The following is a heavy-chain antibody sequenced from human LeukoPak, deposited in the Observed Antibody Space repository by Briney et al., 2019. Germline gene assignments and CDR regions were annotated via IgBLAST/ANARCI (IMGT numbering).Heavy chain of an antibody. CDR1: GFTFNDHY. V-gene: IGHV3-23*01. CDR2: ISGSGGST. D-gene: IGHD3-22*01. Sequence: GGSLRLSCATSGFTFNDHYLGWVRQAPGKGLEWVSAISGSGGSTYYADSVKGRFTISRDNSKNTLYLQMNSLRAEDTAIYYRAKGPWQNYYDSSGYFDYWGQGTPVTVSS. J-gene: IGHJ4*02. CDR3: AKGPWQNYYDSSGYFDY.